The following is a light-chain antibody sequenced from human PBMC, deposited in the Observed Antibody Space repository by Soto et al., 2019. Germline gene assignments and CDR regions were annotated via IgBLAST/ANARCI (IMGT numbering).Light chain of an antibody. CDR3: PQYGTKPYT. V-gene: IGKV3-20*01. CDR2: GIS. J-gene: IGKJ2*01. CDR1: QTITASY. Sequence: EIVLTQSPDTISVSPGERVTLSCRASQTITASYLAWYHQSPGQAPRLLIYGISIRAPGIPDRFSGSGSGSDFTLPIDSLESEDLGVFFCPQYGTKPYTFGQGTSLQI.